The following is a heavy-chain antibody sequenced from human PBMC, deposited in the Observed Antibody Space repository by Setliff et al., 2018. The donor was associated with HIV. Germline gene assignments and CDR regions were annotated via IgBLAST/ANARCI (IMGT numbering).Heavy chain of an antibody. CDR2: IHYSGST. V-gene: IGHV4-31*03. Sequence: PSETLSLTCTVSGGSISNSVYFWTWIRQHPGKGLEWIGYIHYSGSTYQNPSLKSRVTISVDTSKNQFSLKLNSVTAADTAVYYCARSSSSSPFFFDYWGQGSLVTVSS. CDR1: GGSISNSVYF. D-gene: IGHD6-6*01. J-gene: IGHJ4*02. CDR3: ARSSSSSPFFFDY.